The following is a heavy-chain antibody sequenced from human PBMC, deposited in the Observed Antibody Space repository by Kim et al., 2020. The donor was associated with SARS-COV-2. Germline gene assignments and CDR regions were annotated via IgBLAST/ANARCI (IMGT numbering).Heavy chain of an antibody. J-gene: IGHJ5*02. D-gene: IGHD2-15*01. V-gene: IGHV3-9*01. CDR2: ISWNSGSI. CDR3: AKGRRILKNWFDP. CDR1: GFTFDDYA. Sequence: GGSLRLSCAASGFTFDDYAMHWVRQAPGKGLEWVSGISWNSGSIGYADSVKGRFTISRDNAKNSLYLQMNSLRAEDTALYYCAKGRRILKNWFDPWGQGTLVTVSS.